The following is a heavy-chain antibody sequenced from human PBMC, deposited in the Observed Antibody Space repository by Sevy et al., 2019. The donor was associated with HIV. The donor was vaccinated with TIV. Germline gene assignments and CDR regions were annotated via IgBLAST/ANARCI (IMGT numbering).Heavy chain of an antibody. CDR3: AGDKNHYDRSVYYDAFDI. CDR2: IKEDGSDK. V-gene: IGHV3-7*03. J-gene: IGHJ3*02. D-gene: IGHD3-22*01. Sequence: GGSLRLSCAASGFTLSSFWMTWVRQAPGKGLEWVANIKEDGSDKNYLDSVKGRFTISRHNAKNSLYLQMNSLRAEDTAVYYCAGDKNHYDRSVYYDAFDIWGQGTMVTVSS. CDR1: GFTLSSFW.